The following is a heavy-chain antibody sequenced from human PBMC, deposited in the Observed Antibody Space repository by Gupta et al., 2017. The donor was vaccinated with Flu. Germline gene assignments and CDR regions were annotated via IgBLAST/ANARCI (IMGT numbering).Heavy chain of an antibody. Sequence: QVQLQESGPGLVTPSQTLSLACSVSGDAINRGGYYWNWIRQSQGKGLEWIGYIYYNGNTYYNPSLKSRVTMSLDTSKNLFSLKLTPVTAADTAVYYCARGSVVTAATFGNFFDPWGQGTLVTVSS. CDR2: IYYNGNT. D-gene: IGHD3-22*01. V-gene: IGHV4-31*03. CDR3: ARGSVVTAATFGNFFDP. CDR1: GDAINRGGYY. J-gene: IGHJ5*02.